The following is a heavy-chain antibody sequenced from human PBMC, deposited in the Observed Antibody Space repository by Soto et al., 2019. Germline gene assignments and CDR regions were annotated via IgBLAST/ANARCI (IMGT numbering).Heavy chain of an antibody. J-gene: IGHJ6*02. CDR2: FYTNGIS. Sequence: SETLSLTCTVSGGSISSYHWSWIRQSAGQGLEWIGRFYTNGISHYNPSLKSRLSMSADTSKNQLSLTLTSVTAADTGVYYCDRAGNGYGVDVWGQGTRVTVSS. V-gene: IGHV4-4*07. D-gene: IGHD3-10*01. CDR1: GGSISSYH. CDR3: DRAGNGYGVDV.